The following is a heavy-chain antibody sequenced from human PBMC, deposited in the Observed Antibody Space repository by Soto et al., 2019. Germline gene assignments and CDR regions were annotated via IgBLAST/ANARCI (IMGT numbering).Heavy chain of an antibody. CDR2: INPNSGGT. J-gene: IGHJ4*02. D-gene: IGHD2-2*01. V-gene: IGHV1-2*02. CDR3: ARVYAGDHPFDY. CDR1: GYTFTKYY. Sequence: QVQLVQSGAEVKKPGASVKVSCKASGYTFTKYYIHWVRQAPGQGLEWMGWINPNSGGTNYAQKFQGRVTMTRDTSISTDYMDLRRLNSDDPAVYYCARVYAGDHPFDYWGPGTLVNVSS.